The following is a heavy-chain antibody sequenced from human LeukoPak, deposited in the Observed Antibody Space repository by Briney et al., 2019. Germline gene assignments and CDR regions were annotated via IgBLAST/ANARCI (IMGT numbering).Heavy chain of an antibody. Sequence: PSQTLSLTCTVSGGSISGSGYYWSWIRQPPGKGLEWIGYIYHTGSTYYNPSLASRVTISVDRSKNQFSLRLTSVTAADTAVFYCARGGVGPTTTWFDPWGQGTLVTVSS. D-gene: IGHD1-26*01. J-gene: IGHJ5*02. CDR3: ARGGVGPTTTWFDP. CDR1: GGSISGSGYY. V-gene: IGHV4-30-2*01. CDR2: IYHTGST.